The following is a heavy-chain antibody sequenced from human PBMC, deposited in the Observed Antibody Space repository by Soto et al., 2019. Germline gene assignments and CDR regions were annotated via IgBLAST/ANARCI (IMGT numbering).Heavy chain of an antibody. CDR3: AHRRVTMVRGVIVSWFDP. J-gene: IGHJ5*02. V-gene: IGHV2-5*02. D-gene: IGHD3-10*01. CDR2: IYWDDDK. Sequence: QITLKESGPTLVKPTQTLTLTCTFSGFSLSTSGVGVGWIRQPPGKALERLALIYWDDDKRYSPSLKSRLTITKDTAKIQVVLTMTNMDPVDTATYYCAHRRVTMVRGVIVSWFDPWGQGTLVTVSS. CDR1: GFSLSTSGVG.